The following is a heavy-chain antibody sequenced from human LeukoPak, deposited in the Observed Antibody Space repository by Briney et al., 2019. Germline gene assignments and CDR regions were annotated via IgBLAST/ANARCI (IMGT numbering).Heavy chain of an antibody. D-gene: IGHD6-19*01. J-gene: IGHJ4*02. CDR1: GYTFIGYY. CDR3: ARVIGSGWFFDY. CDR2: INPDSGGT. V-gene: IGHV1-2*02. Sequence: ASVTVSCKASGYTFIGYYIHWVRQAPGQGLEWMGWINPDSGGTNYAQKFQGRVTMTRDTSITTAYMELSGLRSDDTAVYYCARVIGSGWFFDYWGQGTLATVSS.